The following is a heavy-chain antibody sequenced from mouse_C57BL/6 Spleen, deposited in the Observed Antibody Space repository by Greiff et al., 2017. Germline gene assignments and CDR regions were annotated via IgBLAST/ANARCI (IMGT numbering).Heavy chain of an antibody. CDR3: ARRWLRDYAMDY. J-gene: IGHJ4*01. CDR2: IYPGSGST. Sequence: QVQLKQPGAELVKPGASVKMSCKASGYTFTSYWITWVKQRPGQGLEWIGDIYPGSGSTNYNEKFKSKATLTVDTSSSTAYMQLSSLTSEDSAVYYCARRWLRDYAMDYWGQGTSVTVSS. CDR1: GYTFTSYW. D-gene: IGHD2-2*01. V-gene: IGHV1-55*01.